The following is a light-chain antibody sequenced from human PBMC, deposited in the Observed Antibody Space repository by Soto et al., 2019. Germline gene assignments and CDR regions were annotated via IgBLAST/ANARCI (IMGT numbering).Light chain of an antibody. CDR2: GAS. CDR1: QSVSSSY. Sequence: EIVLTQSPGTLSLSPGERATLSCRASQSVSSSYLAWYQQKPGQAPRLLSYGASSRAPGIPDRFSGSGSGTDFTLTISRLEPEDFAVYYCQQYGSSPLTFGQGTKVEIK. J-gene: IGKJ1*01. V-gene: IGKV3-20*01. CDR3: QQYGSSPLT.